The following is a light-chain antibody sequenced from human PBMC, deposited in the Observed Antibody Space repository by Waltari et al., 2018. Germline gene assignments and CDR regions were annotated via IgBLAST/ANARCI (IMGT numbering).Light chain of an antibody. Sequence: QSVMSQPPSASGTPGQRVTISCSGSSSNIGGNYVYWYQKLPGTAPKLRIYKNNPRPSGVPDRFSCSKSGSSVSLSISWLRSEDEADYYCAAWDDSPSGWVFGGGTKLTVL. CDR2: KNN. V-gene: IGLV1-47*01. CDR1: SSNIGGNY. J-gene: IGLJ3*02. CDR3: AAWDDSPSGWV.